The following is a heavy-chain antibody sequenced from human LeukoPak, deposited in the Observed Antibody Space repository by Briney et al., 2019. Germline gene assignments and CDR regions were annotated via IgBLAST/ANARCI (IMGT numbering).Heavy chain of an antibody. CDR3: ARNWNYYDSSGYYWVS. J-gene: IGHJ5*02. CDR2: INPNSGGT. Sequence: ASVKVSCKASGYTFTGYYMHWVRQAPGQGLEWMGRINPNSGGTNYAQKFQGRVTMTRDTSISTAYMELSRLRPDDTAVYYCARNWNYYDSSGYYWVSWGQGTLVTVSS. CDR1: GYTFTGYY. V-gene: IGHV1-2*06. D-gene: IGHD3-22*01.